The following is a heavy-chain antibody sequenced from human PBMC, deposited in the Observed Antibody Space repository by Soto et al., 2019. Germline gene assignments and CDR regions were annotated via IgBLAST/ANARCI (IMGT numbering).Heavy chain of an antibody. V-gene: IGHV1-46*01. CDR2: INPSGGST. CDR1: GYTFTSYY. CDR3: ARGALSEAIVVSDY. J-gene: IGHJ4*02. Sequence: ASLKLSCKTSGYTFTSYYMHWVRQTPGQGLEWMGIINPSGGSTSYAQKFQGRVTMTRDTSTSTVYMELSSLRSEDTAVYYCARGALSEAIVVSDYWGQGTLVTVSS. D-gene: IGHD3-16*02.